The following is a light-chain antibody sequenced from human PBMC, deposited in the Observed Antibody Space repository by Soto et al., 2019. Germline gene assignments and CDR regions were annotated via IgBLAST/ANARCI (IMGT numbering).Light chain of an antibody. V-gene: IGKV3-11*01. CDR2: DAS. CDR3: QQRSKWPT. CDR1: QSLSSS. Sequence: SVLTQSPATLPFSPWEIATLSGTASQSLSSSLAWYQQTPGQAPRLLIYDASNRATGTSARFSGSGDGTDFSLTISSLEPEDFAVYYCQQRSKWPTFGGGTKVDI. J-gene: IGKJ4*01.